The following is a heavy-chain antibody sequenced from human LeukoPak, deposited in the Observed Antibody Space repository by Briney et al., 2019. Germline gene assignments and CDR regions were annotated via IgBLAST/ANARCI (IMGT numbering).Heavy chain of an antibody. D-gene: IGHD5-18*01. Sequence: SETLSLTCAVYGYSISSGYYWGWIRQPPGQGLEWIWTISHSGSATYNPSLKNRVTISLDKSKNQFSLGLSSVTAADTAVYYCERHPIGTAMVSYFDFWGQGTLVTVSS. J-gene: IGHJ4*02. CDR2: ISHSGSA. V-gene: IGHV4-38-2*01. CDR3: ERHPIGTAMVSYFDF. CDR1: GYSISSGYY.